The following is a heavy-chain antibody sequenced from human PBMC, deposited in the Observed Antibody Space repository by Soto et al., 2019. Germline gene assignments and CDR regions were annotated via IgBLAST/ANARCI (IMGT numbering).Heavy chain of an antibody. CDR1: GATFSGYA. CDR2: IVPIFETL. D-gene: IGHD6-19*01. J-gene: IGHJ4*02. CDR3: VVMGNVAVSNPRSFDY. Sequence: QVQLVQSGAEVKKPGSSVKVSCKASGATFSGYAINWVRQAPGQGREWLGRIVPIFETLNYAERFQGRVAITADEATTTVYMELNNLTHEHTAVYYCVVMGNVAVSNPRSFDYWGQGTQVTVSS. V-gene: IGHV1-69*18.